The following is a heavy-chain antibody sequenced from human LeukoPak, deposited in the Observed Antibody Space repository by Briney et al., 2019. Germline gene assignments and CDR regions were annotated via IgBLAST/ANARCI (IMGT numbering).Heavy chain of an antibody. CDR2: IYYSGST. Sequence: SETLSLTCTVSGGSSSSYYWSWIRQPPGKGLEWIGYIYYSGSTNYNPSLKSRVTISVDTSKNQFSLKLSSVTAADTAVYYCARDLKYGDYLNWFDPWGQGTLVTVPP. D-gene: IGHD4-17*01. CDR1: GGSSSSYY. V-gene: IGHV4-59*01. J-gene: IGHJ5*02. CDR3: ARDLKYGDYLNWFDP.